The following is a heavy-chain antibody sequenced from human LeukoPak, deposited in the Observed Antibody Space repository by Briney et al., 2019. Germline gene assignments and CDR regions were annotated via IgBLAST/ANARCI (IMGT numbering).Heavy chain of an antibody. CDR2: IYTSGST. J-gene: IGHJ6*03. CDR1: GGSISSSSYY. D-gene: IGHD4-11*01. Sequence: SETLSLTCTVSGGSISSSSYYWGWIRQPPGKGLEWIGYIYTSGSTNYNPSLKSRVTISVDTSKNQFSLKLSSVTAADTAVYYCARQIMNHTVTPLYYYYYYMDVWGKGTTVTVSS. V-gene: IGHV4-61*05. CDR3: ARQIMNHTVTPLYYYYYYMDV.